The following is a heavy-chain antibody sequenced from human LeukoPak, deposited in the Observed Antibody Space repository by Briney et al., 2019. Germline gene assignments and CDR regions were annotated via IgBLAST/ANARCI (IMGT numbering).Heavy chain of an antibody. V-gene: IGHV3-30*14. CDR3: ARSLPATREPQAIDY. J-gene: IGHJ4*02. D-gene: IGHD2-2*01. CDR2: ISHDGNTK. CDR1: GFAFSTYT. Sequence: PGRSLRLSCTASGFAFSTYTMHWVRQAPGKGLEWVTVISHDGNTKHYADPVKGRFTISRDNSKNSLYLQMNSLRAEDTAFYSCARSLPATREPQAIDYWGQGTLVTVSS.